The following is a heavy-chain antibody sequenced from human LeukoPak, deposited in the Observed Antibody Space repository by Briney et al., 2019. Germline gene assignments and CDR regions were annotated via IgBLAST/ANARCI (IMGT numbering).Heavy chain of an antibody. J-gene: IGHJ3*02. Sequence: GASVKVSCKASGYTFTGYYMHWVRQAPGQGLEWMGWINPNSGGTNYAQKFQGRVTMTRDTSISTAYMELSSLRSEDTAVYYCATDQWALVAYAFDIWGQGTMVTVSS. CDR3: ATDQWALVAYAFDI. CDR2: INPNSGGT. CDR1: GYTFTGYY. D-gene: IGHD5-12*01. V-gene: IGHV1-2*02.